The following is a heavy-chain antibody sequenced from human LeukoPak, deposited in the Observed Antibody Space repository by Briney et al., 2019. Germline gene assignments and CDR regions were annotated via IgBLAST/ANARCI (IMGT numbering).Heavy chain of an antibody. Sequence: GGSLRLSCAASGFTFSDDYMTWIRQVPGKGLESIAYIGGSGSDTSYADSVRGRFTISRDNARSSLFLQMNSLTAEDSAVYFCVRHTRTAAFWGQGALVTVSS. CDR3: VRHTRTAAF. D-gene: IGHD2-15*01. CDR1: GFTFSDDY. V-gene: IGHV3-11*06. J-gene: IGHJ4*02. CDR2: IGGSGSDT.